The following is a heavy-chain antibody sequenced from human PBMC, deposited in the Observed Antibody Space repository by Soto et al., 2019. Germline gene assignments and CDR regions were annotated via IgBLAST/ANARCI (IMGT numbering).Heavy chain of an antibody. CDR2: SRAYNGNT. CDR3: ARGGFGGVIPKGSWFDP. Sequence: ASVKVACKVSGYTLTSYGIIWVRQAPGQGLEWMGWSRAYNGNTNYAQKLQGRVTMTTDTSTSTAYMELRSLRSDDTAVYYCARGGFGGVIPKGSWFDPWGQGTLVTVSS. J-gene: IGHJ5*02. D-gene: IGHD3-3*01. CDR1: GYTLTSYG. V-gene: IGHV1-18*01.